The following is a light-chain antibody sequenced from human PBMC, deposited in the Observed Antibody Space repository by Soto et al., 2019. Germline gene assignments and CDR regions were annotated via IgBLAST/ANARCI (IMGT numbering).Light chain of an antibody. CDR3: QVWDSSSDHVV. Sequence: SYELTQPPSVSVAPGQTARITCGGNNIGSKSVHWYQQKPGQAPVLVVYDDNDRPSGIPERFSGTNSGNTATLTISRVEAGDDADYYCQVWDSSSDHVVFGGGTQLTVL. J-gene: IGLJ2*01. CDR1: NIGSKS. V-gene: IGLV3-21*02. CDR2: DDN.